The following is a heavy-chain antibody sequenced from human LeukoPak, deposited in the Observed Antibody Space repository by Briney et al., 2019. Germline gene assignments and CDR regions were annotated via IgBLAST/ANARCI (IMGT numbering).Heavy chain of an antibody. J-gene: IGHJ4*02. CDR3: ARSGYNWNQKYYFDY. Sequence: GASVKVSCKASGYTFTGHYMHWVRQAPGQGLEWMGWINPNSGGTNYAQKFQGRVTMTRDTSISTAYMELSRLRSDDTAVYYCARSGYNWNQKYYFDYWGQGTLVTVSS. D-gene: IGHD1-20*01. V-gene: IGHV1-2*02. CDR2: INPNSGGT. CDR1: GYTFTGHY.